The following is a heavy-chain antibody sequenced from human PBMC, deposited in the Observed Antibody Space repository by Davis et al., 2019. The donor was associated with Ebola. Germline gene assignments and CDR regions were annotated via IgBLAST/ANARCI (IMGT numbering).Heavy chain of an antibody. J-gene: IGHJ6*02. D-gene: IGHD3-3*02. CDR2: ISSSSSYI. V-gene: IGHV3-21*01. CDR3: ARVPGVHFWSGYHYYYYGMDV. CDR1: GFTFSSYS. Sequence: GESLKISCAASGFTFSSYSMNWVRQAPGKGLEWVSSISSSSSYIYYADSVKGRFTISRDNAKNSLYLQMNSLRAEDTAVYYCARVPGVHFWSGYHYYYYGMDVWGQGTTVTVSS.